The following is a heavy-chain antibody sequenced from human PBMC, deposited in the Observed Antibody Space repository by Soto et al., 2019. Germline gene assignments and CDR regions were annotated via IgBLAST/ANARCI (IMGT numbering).Heavy chain of an antibody. CDR2: ISWDGGST. Sequence: PGGSLRLSCAASGFTFDDYTMHWVRQAPGKGLEWVSLISWDGGSTYYADSVKGRFTISRDNSKNSLYLQMNSLRTEDTALYYCAKALTGLIQLTSFDYWGQGTLVTVSS. D-gene: IGHD5-18*01. CDR1: GFTFDDYT. V-gene: IGHV3-43*01. CDR3: AKALTGLIQLTSFDY. J-gene: IGHJ4*02.